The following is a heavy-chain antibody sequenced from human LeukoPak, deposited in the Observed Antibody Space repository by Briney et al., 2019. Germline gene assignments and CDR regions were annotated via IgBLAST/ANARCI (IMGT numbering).Heavy chain of an antibody. CDR2: ISATGYST. D-gene: IGHD4-17*01. CDR1: GFTFSSYA. J-gene: IGHJ1*01. V-gene: IGHV3-23*01. Sequence: GGSLRLSCAASGFTFSSYAMSWVRQAPGEGLEWVSGISATGYSTYYADSVKGRFTISSDNSKNTLNLQMNSLRAEDTAVYYCVREVTVTTVWGQGSVVTVSS. CDR3: VREVTVTTV.